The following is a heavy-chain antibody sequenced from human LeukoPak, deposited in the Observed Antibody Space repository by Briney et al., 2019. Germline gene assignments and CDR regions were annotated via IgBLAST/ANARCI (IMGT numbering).Heavy chain of an antibody. CDR2: IFDSGNT. CDR3: ARQHYYFDY. CDR1: GGSISSGGYS. Sequence: SETLSLTCAVSGGSISSGGYSWSWIRQPPGKGLEWIAYIFDSGNTNYNPSLKSRVTISLDTSKNQFSLRLRSVTAADTAVYYCARQHYYFDYWGQGSLVTVSS. J-gene: IGHJ4*02. V-gene: IGHV4-61*08.